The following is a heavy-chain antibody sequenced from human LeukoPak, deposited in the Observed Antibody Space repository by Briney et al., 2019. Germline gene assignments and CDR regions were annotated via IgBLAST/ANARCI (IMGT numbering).Heavy chain of an antibody. CDR2: ISSSSSYI. CDR3: ARDLSGDCYYCEPDTFDI. Sequence: PGGSLRLSCAASGFTFSTYSMNWVRQAPEKGLEWVSSISSSSSYIYYADSVKGRFTISRDNAKNSLSLQMNSLSAEDTAVYYCARDLSGDCYYCEPDTFDIWGQGTMVTVFS. D-gene: IGHD2-21*02. CDR1: GFTFSTYS. J-gene: IGHJ3*02. V-gene: IGHV3-21*01.